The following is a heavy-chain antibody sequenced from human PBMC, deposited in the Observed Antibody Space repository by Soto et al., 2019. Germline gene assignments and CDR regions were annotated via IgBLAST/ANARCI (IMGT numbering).Heavy chain of an antibody. D-gene: IGHD1-7*01. CDR2: IYPGDSDT. V-gene: IGHV5-51*01. Sequence: NLSCPFSRYSFTAYSIAWVRQMPGKGLEWMGIIYPGDSDTRYSPSFQGQVTMSADKFISTAYLQWSSLKASDTAIYYCAIHNGTTTGMDVWGQGTTVTVSS. CDR3: AIHNGTTTGMDV. CDR1: RYSFTAYS. J-gene: IGHJ6*02.